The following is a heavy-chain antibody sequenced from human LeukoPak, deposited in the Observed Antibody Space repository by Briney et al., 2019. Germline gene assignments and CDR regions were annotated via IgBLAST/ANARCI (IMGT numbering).Heavy chain of an antibody. V-gene: IGHV3-23*01. CDR2: ITAGGDGT. J-gene: IGHJ4*02. D-gene: IGHD1-1*01. CDR3: AKSHASIWNVYDY. CDR1: GFTFSGYA. Sequence: PGWSLRLSCAASGFTFSGYAMSWVRLAPGKGLEWVSAITAGGDGTYYADSVKGRFTISRDNLKNMVFLQMNSLRAEDTAIYYCAKSHASIWNVYDYWGQGTLVTVSS.